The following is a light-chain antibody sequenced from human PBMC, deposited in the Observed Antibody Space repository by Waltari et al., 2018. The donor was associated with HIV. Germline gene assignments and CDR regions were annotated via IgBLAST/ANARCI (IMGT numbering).Light chain of an antibody. V-gene: IGLV3-25*03. J-gene: IGLJ2*01. CDR3: QSLDTSGTDVV. Sequence: SYDLTQPSSVSVSPGQTARISCSGDALPIQYTSWYQQKPGQAPVIGLYKDTERPSGIPERFSGSSSGTTVTLTLTEGQAEGGADYYCQSLDTSGTDVVFGGGTKVTV. CDR2: KDT. CDR1: ALPIQY.